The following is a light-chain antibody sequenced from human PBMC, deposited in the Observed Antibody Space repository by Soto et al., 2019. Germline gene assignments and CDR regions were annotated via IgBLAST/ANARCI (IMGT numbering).Light chain of an antibody. CDR2: VAS. CDR1: QSVSSSH. V-gene: IGKV3-20*01. CDR3: QKYDSSEYP. Sequence: EVVLSQSPGTLSLSPGERATLSCRASQSVSSSHLAWDQQKPGKAPRLLIYVASSRAAGIPDRFSGRGSGTDFTLTISRLEPEDFAVYYCQKYDSSEYPFGQGTKVEVK. J-gene: IGKJ2*01.